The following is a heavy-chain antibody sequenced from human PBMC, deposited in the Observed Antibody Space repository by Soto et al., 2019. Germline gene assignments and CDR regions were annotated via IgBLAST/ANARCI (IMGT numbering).Heavy chain of an antibody. CDR3: AKEVWSGPMDV. Sequence: GGSLRLSCAASGFTSSSYAMNWVGQAPGRGLEWVSGISGSGGSTNYADSVKGRFTISRDNSKNTQYLQMNSLRAEDTAVYYCAKEVWSGPMDVWGQGTTVTVSS. D-gene: IGHD3-3*01. J-gene: IGHJ6*02. CDR1: GFTSSSYA. CDR2: ISGSGGST. V-gene: IGHV3-23*01.